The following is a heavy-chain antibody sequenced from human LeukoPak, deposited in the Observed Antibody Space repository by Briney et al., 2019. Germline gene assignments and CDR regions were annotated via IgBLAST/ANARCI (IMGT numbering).Heavy chain of an antibody. CDR2: IRYGADNK. D-gene: IGHD1-1*01. CDR3: AKDLTGTYCLDY. Sequence: GGSLRPSCAASGFIFSSYGMHWVRQAPGKGLEWVAFIRYGADNKYYADSVKGRFTISRDNSKNTLYLQMNSLRAEDTAVYNCAKDLTGTYCLDYWGQGTLVTVSS. V-gene: IGHV3-30*02. CDR1: GFIFSSYG. J-gene: IGHJ4*02.